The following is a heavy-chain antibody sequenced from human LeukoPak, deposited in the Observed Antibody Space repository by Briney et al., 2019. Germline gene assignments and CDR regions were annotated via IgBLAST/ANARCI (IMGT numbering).Heavy chain of an antibody. CDR3: ARSPAAIEWFDP. CDR2: IYHSGST. J-gene: IGHJ5*02. Sequence: SETLSLTCAVSGGSISSGGYSWSWIRQPPGKGLEWIGYIYHSGSTYYNPSLRSRVTISVDRPKNQFSLKLSSVTAADTAVYYCARSPAAIEWFDPWGQGTLVTVSS. D-gene: IGHD2-2*01. V-gene: IGHV4-30-2*01. CDR1: GGSISSGGYS.